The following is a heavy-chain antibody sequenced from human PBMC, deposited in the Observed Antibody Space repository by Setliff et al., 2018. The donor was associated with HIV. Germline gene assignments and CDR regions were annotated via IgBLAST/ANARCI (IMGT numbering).Heavy chain of an antibody. Sequence: LSLTCAVYGGSFSGYYWSWIRQSPGMGLEWIGEIKHDGKTNYNSSLKSRVTISVDTSKNQFSLKLSSVTAADTAVYYCARAVRSPTTYYYVFDYWGQGTLVTVSS. CDR1: GGSFSGYY. CDR2: IKHDGKT. J-gene: IGHJ4*02. CDR3: ARAVRSPTTYYYVFDY. V-gene: IGHV4-34*01. D-gene: IGHD3-10*02.